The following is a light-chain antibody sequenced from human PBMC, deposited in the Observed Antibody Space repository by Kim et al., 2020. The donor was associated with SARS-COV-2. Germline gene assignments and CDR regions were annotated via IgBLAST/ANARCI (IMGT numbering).Light chain of an antibody. CDR1: NSDVGGYDS. CDR2: EVS. CDR3: GSFTSTSTYV. V-gene: IGLV2-14*01. J-gene: IGLJ1*01. Sequence: QSALTQPASVSGSPGQSITISCTGTNSDVGGYDSVSWYQQHPGKAPKLMIYEVSNRPSGVSNRFSGSKSGNTASLTISGLQADDEADYYCGSFTSTSTYVFGTGTKVTVL.